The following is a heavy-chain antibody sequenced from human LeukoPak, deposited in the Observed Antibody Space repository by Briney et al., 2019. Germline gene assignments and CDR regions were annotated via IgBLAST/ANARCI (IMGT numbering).Heavy chain of an antibody. Sequence: PGGSLRLSCAASGFTFSSYAMSWVRQPPGKGLEWIGEINHSGSTNYNPSLKSRVTISVDTSKNQFSLKLNSVIVADTAVYYCARDIPPSNDFWSGYPMGDALDLWGQGTLVTVSS. V-gene: IGHV4-34*01. D-gene: IGHD3-3*01. CDR1: GFTFSSYA. CDR3: ARDIPPSNDFWSGYPMGDALDL. CDR2: INHSGST. J-gene: IGHJ3*01.